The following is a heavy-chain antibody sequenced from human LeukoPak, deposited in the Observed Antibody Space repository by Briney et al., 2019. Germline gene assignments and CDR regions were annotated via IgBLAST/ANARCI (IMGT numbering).Heavy chain of an antibody. D-gene: IGHD5-18*01. J-gene: IGHJ4*02. V-gene: IGHV3-23*01. CDR3: ARDRGYSCGY. CDR2: ISGSGDST. CDR1: GFTFSSYA. Sequence: GGSLRLSCAASGFTFSSYAMNWIRQAPGKGLEWVSTISGSGDSTYYADSVKGRFTISRDNSKNTLYLQMNSLRAEDTAVYYCARDRGYSCGYWGPGTLVTVSS.